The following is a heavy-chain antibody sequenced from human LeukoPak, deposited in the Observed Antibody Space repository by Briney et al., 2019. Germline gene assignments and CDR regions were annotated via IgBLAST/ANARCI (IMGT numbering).Heavy chain of an antibody. CDR1: GFTFSSYW. CDR3: AKEVDCPSDCLFFHS. V-gene: IGHV3-7*03. J-gene: IGHJ4*02. Sequence: GGSLRLSCAASGFTFSSYWMSWVRQAPGKGLEWVANIKQDGSEKYYVDSVKGRFTISRDNSRNSVFLQMNSLRPEDAALYHCAKEVDCPSDCLFFHSWGQGTLVTVSS. CDR2: IKQDGSEK. D-gene: IGHD2-21*02.